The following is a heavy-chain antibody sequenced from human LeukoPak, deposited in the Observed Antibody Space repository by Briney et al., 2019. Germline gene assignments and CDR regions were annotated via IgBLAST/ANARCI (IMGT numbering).Heavy chain of an antibody. CDR1: GYTFTSYG. J-gene: IGHJ4*02. V-gene: IGHV1-18*01. CDR3: ARTAARRFDY. CDR2: ISAYNGNT. D-gene: IGHD6-6*01. Sequence: ASVKVSCKASGYTFTSYGISWVRQAPGQGLEWMGWISAYNGNTNYAQKFQGRVTMTRDTSTSTVYMELSSLRSDDTAVYYCARTAARRFDYWGQGTLVTVSS.